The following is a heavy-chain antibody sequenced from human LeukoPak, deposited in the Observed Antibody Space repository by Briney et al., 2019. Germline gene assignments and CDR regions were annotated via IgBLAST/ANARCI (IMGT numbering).Heavy chain of an antibody. J-gene: IGHJ5*02. CDR2: ISSSSSYI. D-gene: IGHD3-16*02. Sequence: GGSLRLSCAASELTSISYSWNGARQAPGKGLEWVSSISSSSSYIYYADSVKGRFTISRDNAKNSLYLQMNSLRAEDTAVYYCAPIRLGELSLSWGQGTLVTVSS. V-gene: IGHV3-21*03. CDR1: ELTSISYS. CDR3: APIRLGELSLS.